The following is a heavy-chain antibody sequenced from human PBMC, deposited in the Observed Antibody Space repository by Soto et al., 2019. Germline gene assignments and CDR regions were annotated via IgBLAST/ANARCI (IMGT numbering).Heavy chain of an antibody. CDR2: ISWNSGSI. V-gene: IGHV3-9*01. CDR1: GFTFDDYA. Sequence: EVQLVESGGGLVQPGRSLRLSCAASGFTFDDYAMHWVRQAPGKGLEWVSGISWNSGSIGYADSVKGRFTISRDNAKNSLYLQMNSLRAEDTALYYCAKDRYSGSYWDQKPTRLDYWGQGTLVTVSS. J-gene: IGHJ4*02. CDR3: AKDRYSGSYWDQKPTRLDY. D-gene: IGHD1-26*01.